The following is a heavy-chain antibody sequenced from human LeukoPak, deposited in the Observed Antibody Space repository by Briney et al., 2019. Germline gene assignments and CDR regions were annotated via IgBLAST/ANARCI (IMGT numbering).Heavy chain of an antibody. D-gene: IGHD1-26*01. CDR3: ARNSGNYLGWFDP. J-gene: IGHJ5*02. V-gene: IGHV4-39*01. CDR1: GGSISTSSYY. CDR2: IHYSGRT. Sequence: SETLSLTCTVSGGSISTSSYYWGWIRQPPAKGLEWIGTIHYSGRTYYNPSLKSRVTISVDTSKNQFSLKMSSVTAADTAMYYCARNSGNYLGWFDPWGQGTLVAVSS.